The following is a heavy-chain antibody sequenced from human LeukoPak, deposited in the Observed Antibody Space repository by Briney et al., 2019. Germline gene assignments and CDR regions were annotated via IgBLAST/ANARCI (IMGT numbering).Heavy chain of an antibody. CDR3: ARGRSSASFDY. Sequence: SETLSLTCTASGYSISSGYYWGWIRQPPGKGLEWIGSIYHSGSTYYNPSLKSRVTISVDTSKNQFSLKLSSVAAADTAVYYCARGRSSASFDYWGQGTLVTVSS. J-gene: IGHJ4*02. V-gene: IGHV4-38-2*02. CDR1: GYSISSGYY. D-gene: IGHD1-26*01. CDR2: IYHSGST.